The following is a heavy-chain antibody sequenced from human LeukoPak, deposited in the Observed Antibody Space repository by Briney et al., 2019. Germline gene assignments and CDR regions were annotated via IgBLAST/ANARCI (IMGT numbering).Heavy chain of an antibody. Sequence: GASVKVSCKASGGTFSSYAISWVRQAPGHGLEWMGGIIPIFGTANYAQKFQGRVTITADESTSTAYMELSSLRSEDTAVYYCARSDYNDYYYYMDVWGKGTTVTVSS. CDR2: IIPIFGTA. V-gene: IGHV1-69*13. J-gene: IGHJ6*03. D-gene: IGHD1-26*01. CDR1: GGTFSSYA. CDR3: ARSDYNDYYYYMDV.